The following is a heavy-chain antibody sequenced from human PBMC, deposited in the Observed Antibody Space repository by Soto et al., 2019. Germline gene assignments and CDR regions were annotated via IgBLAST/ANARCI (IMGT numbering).Heavy chain of an antibody. Sequence: QVTLKESGPVLVKPTETLTLTCTVSGFSLSNARMGVSWIRQPPGKALEWLAHIFSNDEKSYSTSLKTRLTVSKDTSKSQVVLTRTNMDPVDTATYYCERLKRGYSGYDFRFDYWGQGTLVTVSS. D-gene: IGHD5-12*01. CDR1: GFSLSNARMG. CDR2: IFSNDEK. CDR3: ERLKRGYSGYDFRFDY. J-gene: IGHJ4*02. V-gene: IGHV2-26*01.